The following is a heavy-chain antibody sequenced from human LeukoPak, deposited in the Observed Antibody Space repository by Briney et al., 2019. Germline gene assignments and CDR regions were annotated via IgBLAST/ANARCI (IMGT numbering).Heavy chain of an antibody. CDR3: ARHQAVAGPFDY. D-gene: IGHD6-19*01. Sequence: GATVKVSCKASGGTFSSYAISWVRQAPGQGLEWMGGIIPIFGTANYAQKFQGRVTITADESTSTAYMELSSLRSEDTAVYYCARHQAVAGPFDYWGQGTLVTVSS. CDR1: GGTFSSYA. J-gene: IGHJ4*02. V-gene: IGHV1-69*13. CDR2: IIPIFGTA.